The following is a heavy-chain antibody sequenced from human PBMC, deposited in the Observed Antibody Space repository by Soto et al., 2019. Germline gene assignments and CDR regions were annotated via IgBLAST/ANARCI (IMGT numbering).Heavy chain of an antibody. CDR2: ISGTGGST. D-gene: IGHD5-18*01. J-gene: IGHJ6*02. CDR1: GFTFSSYA. Sequence: EVQLLESGGGLVQPGGSLRLSCAASGFTFSSYAMTWVRQAPGKGLEWVSVISGTGGSTYYADSVKGRFTISRDNSKNTLYLQMNSLGAEDTAVYYCAKEARGFSYGPYYYYGLDVWGQGTTVTVSS. V-gene: IGHV3-23*01. CDR3: AKEARGFSYGPYYYYGLDV.